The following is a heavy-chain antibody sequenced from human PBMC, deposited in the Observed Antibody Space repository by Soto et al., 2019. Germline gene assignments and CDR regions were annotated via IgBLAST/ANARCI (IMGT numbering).Heavy chain of an antibody. V-gene: IGHV5-51*01. Sequence: PGESLKISCKRSGYSFTSYWIVWVRQMPGKGLEWMGIIYPGDSDTRYGPSFQGEVTISADKSISTAYLQWSSLKASDTAMYYCAIQQGADYYYYAMDVWGQGTKVT. CDR1: GYSFTSYW. CDR2: IYPGDSDT. J-gene: IGHJ6*02. CDR3: AIQQGADYYYYAMDV.